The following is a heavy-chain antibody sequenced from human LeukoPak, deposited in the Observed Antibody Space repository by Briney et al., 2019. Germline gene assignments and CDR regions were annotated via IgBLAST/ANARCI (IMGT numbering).Heavy chain of an antibody. V-gene: IGHV4-34*01. Sequence: PSETLSLTCAVYGGSFSGYYWSWIRQPPGKGLEWIGEINHSGSTNYNPSLKSRVTISVDTSKNQFSLKLSSVTAADTAVYYCARRTTGTYTDAFDIWGQGTMVTVSS. D-gene: IGHD1-1*01. J-gene: IGHJ3*02. CDR3: ARRTTGTYTDAFDI. CDR2: INHSGST. CDR1: GGSFSGYY.